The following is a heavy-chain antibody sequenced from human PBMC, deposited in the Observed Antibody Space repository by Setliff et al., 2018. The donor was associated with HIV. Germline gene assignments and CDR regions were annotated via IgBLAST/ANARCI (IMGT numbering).Heavy chain of an antibody. Sequence: ASVKVSCKASGYTLTSNYMHWVRQAPGQGLEWMGIVNPSSGSTVYGQMFHGRVSLTRNTSTSTAYMELSSLRSEDTAIYYCARKYTGGPLDYWGQGTLVTVSS. J-gene: IGHJ4*02. CDR1: GYTLTSNY. V-gene: IGHV1-46*01. CDR3: ARKYTGGPLDY. CDR2: VNPSSGST. D-gene: IGHD6-19*01.